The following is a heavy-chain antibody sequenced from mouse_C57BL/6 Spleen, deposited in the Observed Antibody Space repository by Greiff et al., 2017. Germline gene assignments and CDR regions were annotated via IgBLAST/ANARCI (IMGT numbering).Heavy chain of an antibody. J-gene: IGHJ4*01. D-gene: IGHD1-1*01. CDR2: IYPGNGDT. V-gene: IGHV1-12*01. CDR1: GYTFPSYN. CDR3: ARSTVVAPYYAMDY. Sequence: QSGAELVRPGASVKMSCKASGYTFPSYNMHWVKQTPRQGLEWIGAIYPGNGDTSYNQKFKGKATLTVDKSSSTAYMQLSSLTSEDSAVYCSARSTVVAPYYAMDYWGQGTSVTVAS.